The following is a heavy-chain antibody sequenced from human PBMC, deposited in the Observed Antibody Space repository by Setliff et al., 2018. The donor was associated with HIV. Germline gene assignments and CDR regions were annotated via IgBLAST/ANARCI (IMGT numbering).Heavy chain of an antibody. CDR2: IRPKRKSSTT. CDR1: GFTFSNAW. J-gene: IGHJ6*03. V-gene: IGHV3-72*01. D-gene: IGHD5-18*01. CDR3: TRHVDSGTYMDV. Sequence: QSGGSLRLSCAASGFTFSNAWLSWVRQAPGKGPEWFGRIRPKRKSSTTEYAASVKGRFTISRDDSKNSLYLQMNSLKSEDTAVYYCTRHVDSGTYMDVWGRGTTVTVSS.